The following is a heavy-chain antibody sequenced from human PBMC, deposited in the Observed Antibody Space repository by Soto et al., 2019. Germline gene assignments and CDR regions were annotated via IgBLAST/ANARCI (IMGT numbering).Heavy chain of an antibody. V-gene: IGHV1-8*01. D-gene: IGHD1-26*01. Sequence: QVQLVQSWAEVKKPGASVKVSYKASGYTLTRYNINWVRQATGQGLEWMGWMNPNSGNTGYAQKFQGRVTMTRNTSISTAYVELSSLRSEDTAVYYCARERSGSSDYWGQGTLVTVSP. CDR2: MNPNSGNT. J-gene: IGHJ4*02. CDR3: ARERSGSSDY. CDR1: GYTLTRYN.